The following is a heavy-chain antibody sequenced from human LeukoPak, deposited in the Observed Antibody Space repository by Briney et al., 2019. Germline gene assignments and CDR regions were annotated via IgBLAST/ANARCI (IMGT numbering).Heavy chain of an antibody. CDR3: SAYYYDTSAAYYFDY. CDR2: FYYSGST. Sequence: SETLSLTCTVSVGSISSSSYYWGWIRQPPGKGLEWIGSFYYSGSTYYNPSLKSRVTMSVDTSKNQFSLKLSSVTAADTAVYYCSAYYYDTSAAYYFDYWGQGTLVTVSS. V-gene: IGHV4-39*01. D-gene: IGHD3-22*01. CDR1: VGSISSSSYY. J-gene: IGHJ4*02.